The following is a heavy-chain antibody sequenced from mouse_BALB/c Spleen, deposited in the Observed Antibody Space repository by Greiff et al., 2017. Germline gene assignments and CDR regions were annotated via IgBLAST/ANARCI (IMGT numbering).Heavy chain of an antibody. CDR1: GFTFSSYA. V-gene: IGHV5-9-3*01. J-gene: IGHJ3*01. Sequence: EVKLMESGGGLVKPGGSLKLSCAASGFTFSSYAMSWVRQTPEKRLEWVATISSGGSYTYYPDSVKGRFTISRDNAKNTLYLQMSSLRSEDTAMYYCARQYDEGFAYWGQGTLVTVSA. CDR2: ISSGGSYT. D-gene: IGHD2-14*01. CDR3: ARQYDEGFAY.